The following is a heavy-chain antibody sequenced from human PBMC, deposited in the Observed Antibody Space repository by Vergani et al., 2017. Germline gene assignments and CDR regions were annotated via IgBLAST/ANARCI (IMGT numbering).Heavy chain of an antibody. D-gene: IGHD6-6*01. V-gene: IGHV3-53*01. Sequence: EVQLVESGGGLIQPGGSLRLSCAASGFTFSSNYMSWVRQAPGKGLEWVSVIYSGGSTYYADTVKGRFTISRDNSKNTLYLQMNSLRAEDTAVYYCARATGPSXYGQLVLYYYYMDVWGKGTTVTVSS. CDR1: GFTFSSNY. CDR3: ARATGPSXYGQLVLYYYYMDV. CDR2: IYSGGST. J-gene: IGHJ6*03.